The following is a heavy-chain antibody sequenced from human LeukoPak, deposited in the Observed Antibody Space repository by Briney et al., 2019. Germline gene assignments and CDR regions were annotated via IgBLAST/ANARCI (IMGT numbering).Heavy chain of an antibody. V-gene: IGHV4-59*11. CDR1: GGSTSSHF. J-gene: IGHJ4*02. CDR2: IYTGGIT. D-gene: IGHD6-19*01. Sequence: SETLSLTCTVSGGSTSSHFWSWIRQPPGKGLEWIGNIYTGGITNYNPSLKSGVTISIDTSKNQLSLHLASVTAADTAVYYCTKATKWLAFDDWGRGTLVTVSS. CDR3: TKATKWLAFDD.